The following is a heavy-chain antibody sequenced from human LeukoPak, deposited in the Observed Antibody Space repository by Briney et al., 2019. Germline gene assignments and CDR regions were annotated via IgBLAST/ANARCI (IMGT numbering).Heavy chain of an antibody. D-gene: IGHD3-10*01. CDR1: GFTFSSYS. V-gene: IGHV3-21*01. J-gene: IGHJ4*02. CDR3: ARPHSGHLFDY. Sequence: AGGSLRLSCAASGFTFSSYSMNWVRQAPGKGLEWVSSISSSSSCIYYADSVKGRFTISRDNAKNSLYLQMNSLRAEDTAVYYCARPHSGHLFDYWGQGTLVTVSS. CDR2: ISSSSSCI.